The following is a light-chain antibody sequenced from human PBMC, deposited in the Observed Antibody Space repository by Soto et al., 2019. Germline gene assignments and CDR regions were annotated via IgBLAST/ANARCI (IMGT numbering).Light chain of an antibody. J-gene: IGKJ4*01. V-gene: IGKV3-15*01. CDR1: QSVSSN. Sequence: EIVMTQSPATLSVSPGERATLSCRASQSVSSNFAWYQQKPGQAPRLLIYGASTRATDIPARFSGSGSGTEFTLTIRSLQSEDFAVYYCQQYNNWPLTFGGGTKVEIK. CDR3: QQYNNWPLT. CDR2: GAS.